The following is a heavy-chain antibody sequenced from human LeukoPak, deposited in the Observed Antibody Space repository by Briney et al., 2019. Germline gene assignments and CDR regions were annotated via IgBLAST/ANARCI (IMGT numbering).Heavy chain of an antibody. D-gene: IGHD6-13*01. Sequence: SVKVSCKASGGSFSSYAISWVRQAPGQGLEWMGRIIPIFGTANYAQKFQGRVTITTDESTSTAYLELSSLRSEDTAVYYCARGPAGSGYYYYYMDVWGKGTAVTVSS. V-gene: IGHV1-69*05. J-gene: IGHJ6*03. CDR3: ARGPAGSGYYYYYMDV. CDR1: GGSFSSYA. CDR2: IIPIFGTA.